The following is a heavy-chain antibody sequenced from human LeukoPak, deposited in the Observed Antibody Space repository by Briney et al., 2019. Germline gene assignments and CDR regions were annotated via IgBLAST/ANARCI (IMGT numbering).Heavy chain of an antibody. CDR1: GGSISSGSYY. CDR2: IYTSGST. D-gene: IGHD2-2*02. CDR3: AREPTVVVPAAIES. V-gene: IGHV4-61*02. J-gene: IGHJ4*02. Sequence: KTSQTLSLTCTVSGGSISSGSYYWSWIRQPAGKGLEWIGRIYTSGSTNYDPSLKSRVTISVDTSKNQFSLKLSSVTAADTAVYYCAREPTVVVPAAIESWGQGTLVTVST.